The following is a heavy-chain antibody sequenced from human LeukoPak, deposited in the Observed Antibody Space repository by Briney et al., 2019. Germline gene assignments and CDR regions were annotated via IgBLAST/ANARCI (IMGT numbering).Heavy chain of an antibody. CDR3: ARERGYFDY. CDR1: GFTFSDYG. Sequence: PGGSLRLSCAASGFTFSDYGMHWVRQAPGKGLEWVANIKQDGSEKYYVDSVKGRFTISRDNAKNSLYLQMNSLRAEDTAVYYCARERGYFDYWGQGTLVTVSS. V-gene: IGHV3-7*01. J-gene: IGHJ4*02. CDR2: IKQDGSEK.